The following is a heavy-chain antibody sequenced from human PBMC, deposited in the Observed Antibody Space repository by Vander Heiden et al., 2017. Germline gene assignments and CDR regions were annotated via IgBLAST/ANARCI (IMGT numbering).Heavy chain of an antibody. CDR2: IYYGGSP. V-gene: IGHV4-59*08. CDR1: GGSISSFF. D-gene: IGHD3-10*01. J-gene: IGHJ6*02. CDR3: ARSRGYYYYYGMDV. Sequence: QVQLQESGPGLVEPSETLSLTCSVPGGSISSFFWSWIRQPPGKGLEWIGHIYYGGSPTYNPSLQSRVTILLVTSKKQFSLKLSSVTAADTAVYYCARSRGYYYYYGMDVWGQGTTVTVSS.